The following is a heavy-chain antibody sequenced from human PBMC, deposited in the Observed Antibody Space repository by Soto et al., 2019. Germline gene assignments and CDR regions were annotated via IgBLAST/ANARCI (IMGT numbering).Heavy chain of an antibody. CDR2: ISYDGSNK. Sequence: QVQLVESGGGVVQPGRSLRLSCAASGFPFTTYGMHWVREGPGKGLEWVAVISYDGSNKYYADSVKGRFTISRDNSKNPLYLQMNSLRPEDTALYYRVGGQYYFDYRGPGTLVTVSS. D-gene: IGHD3-10*01. CDR1: GFPFTTYG. V-gene: IGHV3-30*03. J-gene: IGHJ4*02. CDR3: VGGQYYFDY.